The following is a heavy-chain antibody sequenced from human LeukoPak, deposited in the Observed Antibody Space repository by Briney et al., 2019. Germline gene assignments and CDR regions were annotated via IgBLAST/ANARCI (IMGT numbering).Heavy chain of an antibody. D-gene: IGHD5-12*01. V-gene: IGHV4-59*01. CDR3: ASRSRGYSGYDWEYYFDY. CDR1: GGSISSYY. CDR2: IYYSGST. J-gene: IGHJ4*02. Sequence: SETLSLTCTVSGGSISSYYWSWIRQPPGKGLEWIGYIYYSGSTNCNPSLKSRVTISVDTSKNQFSLKLSSVTAADTAVYYCASRSRGYSGYDWEYYFDYWGQGTLVTVSS.